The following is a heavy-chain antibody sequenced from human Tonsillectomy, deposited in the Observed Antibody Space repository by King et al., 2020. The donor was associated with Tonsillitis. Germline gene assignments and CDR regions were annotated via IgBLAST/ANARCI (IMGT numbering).Heavy chain of an antibody. V-gene: IGHV3-21*01. CDR2: ISSSSTYI. CDR3: ARLATGSGAFDI. CDR1: GFTFSSYS. D-gene: IGHD1-26*01. Sequence: VQLVESGGGLVKPGGSLRFSCAASGFTFSSYSINWFRQAPGKGLEWVSSISSSSTYIYYADSVKGRFTISRDNAKNSLYLQMNSLRAEDTAVYYCARLATGSGAFDIWGQGTMVTVSS. J-gene: IGHJ3*02.